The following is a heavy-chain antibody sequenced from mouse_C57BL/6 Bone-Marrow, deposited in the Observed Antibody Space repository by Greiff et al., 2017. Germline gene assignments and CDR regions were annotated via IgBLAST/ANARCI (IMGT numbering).Heavy chain of an antibody. CDR2: ISNLAYSI. J-gene: IGHJ4*01. V-gene: IGHV5-15*04. CDR1: GFTFSDYG. D-gene: IGHD1-1*02. CDR3: ARHGRRVYAMDY. Sequence: EVKLVESGGGLVQPGGSLKLSCAASGFTFSDYGMAWVRQAPRKGPEWVAFISNLAYSIYYADTVTGRFTISRENDKNTLYLEMSSLRSEDTAMYYCARHGRRVYAMDYWGQGTSVTVSS.